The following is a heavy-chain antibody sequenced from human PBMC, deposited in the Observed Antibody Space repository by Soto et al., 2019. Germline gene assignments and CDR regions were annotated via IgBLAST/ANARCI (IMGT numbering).Heavy chain of an antibody. D-gene: IGHD3-9*01. CDR2: IYYSGST. V-gene: IGHV4-61*01. Sequence: PSETLSLTCTVSGGSVSSGSYYWSWIRQPPGKGLEWIGYIYYSGSTNYNPSLKSRVTISVDTSKNQFSLKLSSVTAADTAVYYCAREYFDWSEYKSNWFDPWGQGTLVTVSS. CDR1: GGSVSSGSYY. CDR3: AREYFDWSEYKSNWFDP. J-gene: IGHJ5*02.